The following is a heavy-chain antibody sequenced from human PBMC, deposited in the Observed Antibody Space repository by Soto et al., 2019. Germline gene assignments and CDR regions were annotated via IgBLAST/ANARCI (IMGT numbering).Heavy chain of an antibody. CDR1: GFTFSSHA. J-gene: IGHJ4*02. CDR3: AKDRFTNAVCYFDS. D-gene: IGHD2-8*01. CDR2: INGGGDAT. V-gene: IGHV3-23*01. Sequence: PGGSLRLSCAASGFTFSSHAMSWVRQAPGKGLEWVSGINGGGDATYYADPVKGRFTISRDNAKNTLYLQMDSLRAEDTAVYYCAKDRFTNAVCYFDSWGQGTLVTVSS.